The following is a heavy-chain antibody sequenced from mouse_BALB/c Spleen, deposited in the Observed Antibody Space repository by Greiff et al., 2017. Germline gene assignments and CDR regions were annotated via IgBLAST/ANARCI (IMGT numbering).Heavy chain of an antibody. CDR1: GFSLTSYG. CDR2: IWAGGST. CDR3: ARTDYDGPMDY. D-gene: IGHD2-4*01. J-gene: IGHJ4*01. Sequence: VHLVESGPGLVAPSQSLSITCTVSGFSLTSYGVHWVRQPPGKGLEWLGVIWAGGSTNYNSALMSRLSISKDNSKSQVFLKMNSLQTDDTAMYYCARTDYDGPMDYWGQGTSVTVSS. V-gene: IGHV2-9*02.